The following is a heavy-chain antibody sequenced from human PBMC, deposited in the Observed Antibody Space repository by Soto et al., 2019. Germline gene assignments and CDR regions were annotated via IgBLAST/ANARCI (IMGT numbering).Heavy chain of an antibody. J-gene: IGHJ4*02. CDR3: ARQGSY. V-gene: IGHV4-39*01. CDR2: IYFNGNT. CDR1: GVSISDTSYY. Sequence: QLQLQESGPGLVKPSETLSLTCNVSGVSISDTSYYWGWIRQPPGNGLEWIGTIYFNGNTFYNPSLKSRLTISVDTSKNQFSLRLTSVTAADTAVYYCARQGSYWGQGTLVAVSS.